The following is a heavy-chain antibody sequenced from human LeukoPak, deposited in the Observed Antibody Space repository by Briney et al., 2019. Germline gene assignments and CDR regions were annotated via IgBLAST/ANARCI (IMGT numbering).Heavy chain of an antibody. Sequence: SVKVSCKASGGTFSSYAISWVRQAPGQGLEWMGGIIPIFGTANYAQKFQGRVTITADESTSTAYMKLSSLRSEDTAVYYCARDPHSGSYEAAGDYWGQGTLVTVSS. CDR3: ARDPHSGSYEAAGDY. V-gene: IGHV1-69*13. CDR1: GGTFSSYA. J-gene: IGHJ4*02. CDR2: IIPIFGTA. D-gene: IGHD1-26*01.